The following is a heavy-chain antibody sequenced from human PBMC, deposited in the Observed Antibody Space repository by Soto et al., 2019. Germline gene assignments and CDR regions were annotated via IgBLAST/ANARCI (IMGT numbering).Heavy chain of an antibody. CDR1: GDSVSSSSVT. D-gene: IGHD3-16*02. Sequence: QSQTLSLTCAISGDSVSSSSVTWNWVRQSPSRGLEWLGRTYYRSKWYNDYATSVKGRVSINPDTSKNQFSLQLNSVTPEDTAVYYCGRVRRLDELSLNWFDPWGQGILVTVSS. CDR2: TYYRSKWYN. V-gene: IGHV6-1*01. CDR3: GRVRRLDELSLNWFDP. J-gene: IGHJ5*02.